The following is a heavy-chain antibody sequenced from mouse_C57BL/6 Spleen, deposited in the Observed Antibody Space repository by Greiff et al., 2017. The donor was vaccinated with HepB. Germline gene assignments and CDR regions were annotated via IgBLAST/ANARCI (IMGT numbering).Heavy chain of an antibody. D-gene: IGHD1-1*01. Sequence: QVQLQQSGAELARPGASVKMSCKASGYTFTSYTMHWVKQRPGQGLEWIGYINPSSGYTKYNQKFKDKATLTADKSSSTAYMQLSSLTSEDSAVYYCARPGSLYWYFDVWGTGTTVTVSS. V-gene: IGHV1-4*01. CDR1: GYTFTSYT. CDR2: INPSSGYT. J-gene: IGHJ1*03. CDR3: ARPGSLYWYFDV.